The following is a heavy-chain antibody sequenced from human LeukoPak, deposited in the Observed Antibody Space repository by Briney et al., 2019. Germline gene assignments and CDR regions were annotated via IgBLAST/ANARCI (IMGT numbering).Heavy chain of an antibody. Sequence: ASVKVSCRASGYTFTGYHMHWVRQAPGQGLVWGGWINPNRGGKNYAQRFQDRVTMTRDSSISTAYLDLSSPRSDDTAVYYCAREFTGNYIDYWGQGTLITVSS. J-gene: IGHJ4*02. CDR1: GYTFTGYH. D-gene: IGHD1-7*01. CDR3: AREFTGNYIDY. CDR2: INPNRGGK. V-gene: IGHV1-2*02.